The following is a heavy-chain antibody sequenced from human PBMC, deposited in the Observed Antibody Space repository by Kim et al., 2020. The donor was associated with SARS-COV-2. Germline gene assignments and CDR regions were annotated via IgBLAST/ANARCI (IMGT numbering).Heavy chain of an antibody. V-gene: IGHV4-4*07. J-gene: IGHJ5*02. Sequence: SETLSLTCTVSGGSISSYYWSWIRQPAGKGLEWIGRIYTSGSTNYNPSLKSRVTMSVDTSKNQFSLKLSSVTAADTAVYYCARVGSGYDPRAGFNWFDPWGQGTLVTVSS. D-gene: IGHD5-12*01. CDR1: GGSISSYY. CDR3: ARVGSGYDPRAGFNWFDP. CDR2: IYTSGST.